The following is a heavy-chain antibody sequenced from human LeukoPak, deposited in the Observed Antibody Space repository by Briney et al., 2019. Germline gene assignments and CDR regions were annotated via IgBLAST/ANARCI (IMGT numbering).Heavy chain of an antibody. D-gene: IGHD3-10*01. CDR2: ISDDGSTK. CDR3: ARGSNSYFDY. V-gene: IGHV3-30*03. J-gene: IGHJ4*02. Sequence: GTSLRLSCAASGFTFSLYGIHWVRQAPGKGLEWVAVISDDGSTKYYSDSVKGRFTVSRDNSKDTLYLQMNSLTTEDTAVYYCARGSNSYFDYWGQGTLVSVSS. CDR1: GFTFSLYG.